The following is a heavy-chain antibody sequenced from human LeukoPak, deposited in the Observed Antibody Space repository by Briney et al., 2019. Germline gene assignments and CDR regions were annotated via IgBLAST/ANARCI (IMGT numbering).Heavy chain of an antibody. CDR3: ANAPDSTIYFQH. J-gene: IGHJ1*01. Sequence: GGSLRLSCAASGFTFSSYAMSWVRQAPGKGLEWVSAISGSGGSTYYADSVKGRFTISRDNSKNTLYLQMNSLRAEDTAVYYCANAPDSTIYFQHWGQGTLVTVSS. CDR1: GFTFSSYA. CDR2: ISGSGGST. D-gene: IGHD5-12*01. V-gene: IGHV3-23*01.